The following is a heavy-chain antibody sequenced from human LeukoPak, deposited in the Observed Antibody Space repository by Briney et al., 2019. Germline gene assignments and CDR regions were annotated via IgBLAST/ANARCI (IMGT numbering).Heavy chain of an antibody. CDR2: ISGSGGST. CDR1: GFTFSSYA. J-gene: IGHJ4*02. CDR3: AKGAREPPNYYGSGSYWALFDY. D-gene: IGHD3-10*01. Sequence: GGSLRLSCAASGFTFSSYAMSWVRQAPGKGLEWVSAISGSGGSTYYADSVKGRFTISRDNSKNTLYLQMNSLRAEDTAVYYCAKGAREPPNYYGSGSYWALFDYWGQGALVTVSS. V-gene: IGHV3-23*01.